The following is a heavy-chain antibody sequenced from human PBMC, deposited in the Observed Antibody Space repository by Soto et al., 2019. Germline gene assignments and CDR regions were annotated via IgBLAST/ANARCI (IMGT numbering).Heavy chain of an antibody. J-gene: IGHJ3*02. CDR3: AAGYTTGPDAFDI. V-gene: IGHV5-51*01. Sequence: GESLKISCKGSGYNFANYWIGWVRQMPGKGLEWMGMIFPGDSDTKNSPSLQGQITMSVDKSDSSAYLQWRSLKASDTAMYYCAAGYTTGPDAFDIWGQGTMVTV. D-gene: IGHD6-13*01. CDR2: IFPGDSDT. CDR1: GYNFANYW.